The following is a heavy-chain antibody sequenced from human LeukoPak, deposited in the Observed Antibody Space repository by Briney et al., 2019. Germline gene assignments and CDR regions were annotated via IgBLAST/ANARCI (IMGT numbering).Heavy chain of an antibody. Sequence: SETLSLTCAVYGASFSGYYWSWIRQPPGKGLEWIGYIYHSGSTYYNPSLKSRVTISVDRSKNQFSLKLSSVTAADTAVYYCARGGSGWYNWFDPWGQGTLVTVSS. D-gene: IGHD6-19*01. CDR1: GASFSGYY. CDR3: ARGGSGWYNWFDP. V-gene: IGHV4-34*01. CDR2: IYHSGST. J-gene: IGHJ5*02.